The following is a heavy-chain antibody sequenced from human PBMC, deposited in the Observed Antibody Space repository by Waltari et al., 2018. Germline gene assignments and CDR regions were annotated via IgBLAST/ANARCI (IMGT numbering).Heavy chain of an antibody. CDR3: ARNQRGWFDAFDI. J-gene: IGHJ3*02. V-gene: IGHV4-39*07. CDR2: LHYLGDT. D-gene: IGHD6-19*01. Sequence: QLQLQESGPGLVEPSEALSLTCTASGDSISTNNYYLGWIRQPQGTGLAWIGSLHYLGDTYYSSSLKSRVIISVDTSNNQFSLRLTSVTAADTDIYFCARNQRGWFDAFDIWGQGTAVTVSS. CDR1: GDSISTNNYY.